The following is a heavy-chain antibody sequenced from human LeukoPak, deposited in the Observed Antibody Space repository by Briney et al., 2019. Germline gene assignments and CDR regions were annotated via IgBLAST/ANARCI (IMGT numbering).Heavy chain of an antibody. D-gene: IGHD3-22*01. CDR2: IKQDGSEK. CDR1: GFTFSSYW. V-gene: IGHV3-7*01. Sequence: GGSLRLSCAASGFTFSSYWMSWVRQAPGKGLEWVANIKQDGSEKYYVDSVKGRFTISRDNAKNSLYLQMNSLRAEDTAVYYCARVLSGSWDWFDPWGQGTLVTVSS. CDR3: ARVLSGSWDWFDP. J-gene: IGHJ5*02.